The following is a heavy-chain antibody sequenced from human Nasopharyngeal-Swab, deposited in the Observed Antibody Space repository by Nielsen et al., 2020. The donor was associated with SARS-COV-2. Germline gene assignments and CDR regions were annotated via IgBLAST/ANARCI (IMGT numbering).Heavy chain of an antibody. CDR1: GYSFTSYW. J-gene: IGHJ4*02. V-gene: IGHV5-51*01. Sequence: GESLKISCKGSGYSFTSYWIGWVRQMPGKGLEWMGFIYPGDSDTRYSPSFQGQVTISADKSISTAYLQWSSLKASDTAMYYCARHAVTTSHSYCSSTSCYFDYWGQGTLVTVSS. D-gene: IGHD2-2*01. CDR3: ARHAVTTSHSYCSSTSCYFDY. CDR2: IYPGDSDT.